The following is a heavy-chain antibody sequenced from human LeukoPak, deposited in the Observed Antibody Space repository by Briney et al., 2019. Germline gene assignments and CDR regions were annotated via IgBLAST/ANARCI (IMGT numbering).Heavy chain of an antibody. CDR2: INHSGRT. CDR1: GGSFSGYY. CDR3: ARFLPGYYYYYMDV. J-gene: IGHJ6*03. Sequence: SETLSLTCAVYGGSFSGYYRSWIRQPPGKGLEWIGEINHSGRTNYNPALKRGGTISVEKTKNQFSLKLSSVTAADTAVYYCARFLPGYYYYYMDVWGKGTTVTVSS. V-gene: IGHV4-34*01.